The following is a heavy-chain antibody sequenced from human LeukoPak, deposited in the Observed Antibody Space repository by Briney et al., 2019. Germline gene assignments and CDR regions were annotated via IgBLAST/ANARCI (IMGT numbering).Heavy chain of an antibody. CDR3: ARDTDSGYDLFDY. D-gene: IGHD5-12*01. CDR1: GYTFNGYY. CDR2: IKPNSGVT. V-gene: IGHV1-2*04. Sequence: GASVKVSCKTSGYTFNGYYMNWVRQAPGQGLEWMGWIKPNSGVTNYAQKFKGWVTMTRDTSISTAYMELSRLRSDDTAVYYCARDTDSGYDLFDYWGQGTVVTVSS. J-gene: IGHJ4*02.